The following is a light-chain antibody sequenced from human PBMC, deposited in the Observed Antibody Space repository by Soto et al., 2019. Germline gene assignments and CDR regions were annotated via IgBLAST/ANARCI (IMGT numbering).Light chain of an antibody. CDR2: KAS. CDR3: QQYNSYSS. Sequence: DIQMTQSPSTLSASVGDRVTITCRASQRISTWLAWYQQKPGKAPKLLIYKASTLESGVPSRFSGSGSGTEFTLTIISLQPDDFATYYCQQYNSYSSFGQGTKVEIK. V-gene: IGKV1-5*03. J-gene: IGKJ1*01. CDR1: QRISTW.